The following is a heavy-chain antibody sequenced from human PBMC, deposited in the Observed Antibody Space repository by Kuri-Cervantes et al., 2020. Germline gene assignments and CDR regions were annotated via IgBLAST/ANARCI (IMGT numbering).Heavy chain of an antibody. D-gene: IGHD2-8*01. CDR1: GGSFSGYY. Sequence: SETLSLTCAVYGGSFSGYYWSWIRQPPGKGLEWIGEINHSGSTNYNPSLKSRVTISVDTSKNQFSLKLTSVTAADTAVYYCVTSNCTNGVCYSSTVDWFDPWGQGTLVTVSS. J-gene: IGHJ5*02. CDR2: INHSGST. V-gene: IGHV4-34*01. CDR3: VTSNCTNGVCYSSTVDWFDP.